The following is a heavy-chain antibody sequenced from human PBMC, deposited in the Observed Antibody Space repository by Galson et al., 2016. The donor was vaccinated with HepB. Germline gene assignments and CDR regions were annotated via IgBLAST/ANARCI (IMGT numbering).Heavy chain of an antibody. CDR2: ISGTTHTF. V-gene: IGHV3-48*02. CDR1: GFTFRRYA. Sequence: SLRLSCAASGFTFRRYAMSWVRQAPGKGLEWLSYISGTTHTFVSYADSLRGRFTISRDNAKNSLYLHLNSLRDEDTAVYYCARDFSWSFENWGQGTLVTVSS. D-gene: IGHD3-3*01. J-gene: IGHJ4*02. CDR3: ARDFSWSFEN.